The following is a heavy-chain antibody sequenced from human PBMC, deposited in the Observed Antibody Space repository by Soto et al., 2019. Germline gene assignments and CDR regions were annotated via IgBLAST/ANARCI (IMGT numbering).Heavy chain of an antibody. CDR1: GGTFSSYT. D-gene: IGHD2-15*01. CDR2: IIPILGIA. V-gene: IGHV1-69*02. CDR3: ARSPRGYCSGCSCYWFDP. Sequence: QVQLVQSGAEVKKPGSSVKVSCKTSGGTFSSYTISWVRQAPGQGLEWMGRIIPILGIANYAQKFQGRVTITADKSTSTAYMELSSLRSEDTAVYYCARSPRGYCSGCSCYWFDPWGQGTLVTVSS. J-gene: IGHJ5*02.